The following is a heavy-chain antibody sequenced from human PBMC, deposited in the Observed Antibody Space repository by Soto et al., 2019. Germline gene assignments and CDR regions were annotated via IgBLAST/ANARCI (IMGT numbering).Heavy chain of an antibody. V-gene: IGHV4-59*05. CDR1: GGSIGTYY. J-gene: IGHJ5*02. Sequence: PSETLSLTCTVSGGSIGTYYWGWVRQAPGRGMEWIGSVYYTGTTYYSPSFEGRVAISVGTSKNEFSLILTSVTASDTAVYFCASHSWYLGDNFFRPWGQGILVTVSS. D-gene: IGHD6-13*01. CDR2: VYYTGTT. CDR3: ASHSWYLGDNFFRP.